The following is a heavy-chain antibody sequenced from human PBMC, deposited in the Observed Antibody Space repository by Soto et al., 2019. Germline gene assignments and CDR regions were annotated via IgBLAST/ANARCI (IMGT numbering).Heavy chain of an antibody. CDR2: INHSGST. CDR1: GGSFSGYY. J-gene: IGHJ4*02. CDR3: ARDPIMLREAYYVH. D-gene: IGHD3-10*01. V-gene: IGHV4-34*01. Sequence: SETLSLTCAVYGGSFSGYYWSWIRQPPGKGLEWIGEINHSGSTNYNPSQKNRVTISVDTSKNQFSLKLSSVTAVDLAVFFCARDPIMLREAYYVHWGQGTLVTVSS.